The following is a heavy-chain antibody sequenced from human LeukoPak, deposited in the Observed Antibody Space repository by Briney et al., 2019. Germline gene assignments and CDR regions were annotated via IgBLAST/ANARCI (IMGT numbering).Heavy chain of an antibody. J-gene: IGHJ1*01. CDR3: ARQGRTWQWLVVEYFQH. D-gene: IGHD6-19*01. Sequence: ASVKVSCKASGYTFTSYGISWVRQAPGQGLEWMGWISAYNGNTNYAQKLQGRVTMTTDTSTSTAYMELRSLRSDDTAVYYRARQGRTWQWLVVEYFQHWGQGTLVTVSS. CDR1: GYTFTSYG. V-gene: IGHV1-18*01. CDR2: ISAYNGNT.